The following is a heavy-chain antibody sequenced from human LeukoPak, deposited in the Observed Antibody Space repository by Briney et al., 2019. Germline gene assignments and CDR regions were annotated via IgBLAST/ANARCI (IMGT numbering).Heavy chain of an antibody. V-gene: IGHV3-21*01. CDR2: ISSSSSYI. CDR3: ARAIDYDFWSGYLSGAWYFDL. D-gene: IGHD3-3*01. Sequence: GGSLRLSCAASGFTFSSYSMNWVRQAPGKGLEWVSSISSSSSYIYYADSVKGRFTISRDNAKNSLYLQMNSLRAEDTAVYYCARAIDYDFWSGYLSGAWYFDLWGRGTLVTVSS. J-gene: IGHJ2*01. CDR1: GFTFSSYS.